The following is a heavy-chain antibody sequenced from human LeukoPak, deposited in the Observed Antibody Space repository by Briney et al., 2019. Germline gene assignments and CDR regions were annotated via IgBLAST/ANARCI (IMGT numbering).Heavy chain of an antibody. Sequence: ASVKVSCKASGGTFSSYAISWVRQAPGQGLEWMGGIIPIFGTANYAQKFQGRVTITADESTSTAYMELSSLRSEDTAVYYCARGPLPGIAVAGTRLDWFDPWGQGTLVTVSS. CDR3: ARGPLPGIAVAGTRLDWFDP. J-gene: IGHJ5*02. CDR2: IIPIFGTA. D-gene: IGHD6-19*01. CDR1: GGTFSSYA. V-gene: IGHV1-69*13.